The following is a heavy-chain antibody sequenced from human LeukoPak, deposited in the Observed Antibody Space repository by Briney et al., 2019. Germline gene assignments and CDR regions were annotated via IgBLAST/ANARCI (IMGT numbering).Heavy chain of an antibody. CDR2: IYPGDSDT. CDR1: GYNFTNYW. V-gene: IGHV5-51*03. D-gene: IGHD1-26*01. J-gene: IGHJ4*02. CDR3: ASWIVGATN. Sequence: GESLKISCKGSGYNFTNYWIGWVRQMPGKGQEWMGIIYPGDSDTRYSPSFRGQVTISADTSISTAYLQWSSLKASDTAMYYCASWIVGATNWGQGTLVTVSS.